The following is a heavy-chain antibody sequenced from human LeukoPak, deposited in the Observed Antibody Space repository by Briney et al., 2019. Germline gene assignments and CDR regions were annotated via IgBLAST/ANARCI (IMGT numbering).Heavy chain of an antibody. CDR1: GFTFSSYE. D-gene: IGHD5-12*01. CDR3: ARDKGRGYSGYDAFDI. CDR2: ISSSGSTI. V-gene: IGHV3-48*03. Sequence: GGSLRLSCAASGFTFSSYEMNWVRQAPGKGLEWVSYISSSGSTIYYADSVKGRFTISRDNAKNSLYLQMNSLRAEDTAVCYCARDKGRGYSGYDAFDIWGQGTMVTVSS. J-gene: IGHJ3*02.